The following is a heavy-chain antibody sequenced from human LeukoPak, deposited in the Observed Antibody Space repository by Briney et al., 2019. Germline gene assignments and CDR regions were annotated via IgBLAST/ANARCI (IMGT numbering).Heavy chain of an antibody. CDR2: IYPGDSDT. Sequence: GEALQISCKGSGYSFTSYWIAWGRQMPGKGLEWMGIIYPGDSDTRYSPSFQGQVTISADKSISTAYLQWSSLKASDTAMYYCARPGYCSSTICAVAFDIWGQGTMVTVSS. CDR1: GYSFTSYW. D-gene: IGHD2-2*01. CDR3: ARPGYCSSTICAVAFDI. J-gene: IGHJ3*02. V-gene: IGHV5-51*01.